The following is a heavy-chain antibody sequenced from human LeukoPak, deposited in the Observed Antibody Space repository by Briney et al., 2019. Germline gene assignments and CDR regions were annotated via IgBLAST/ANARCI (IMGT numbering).Heavy chain of an antibody. CDR2: IKQDGSQK. CDR3: EKDPRGIAASGDY. Sequence: GGSLRLSCAASGFTFSDYWMSWVRQAPGKGLEWVANIKQDGSQKSYVDSVKGRFTLSRDNAKNSLYLQMNSLRGEDTAVYYCEKDPRGIAASGDYWGQGTLVTVSS. J-gene: IGHJ4*02. D-gene: IGHD6-13*01. CDR1: GFTFSDYW. V-gene: IGHV3-7*05.